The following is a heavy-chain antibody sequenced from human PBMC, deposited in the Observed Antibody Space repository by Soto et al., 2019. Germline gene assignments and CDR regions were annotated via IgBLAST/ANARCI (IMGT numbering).Heavy chain of an antibody. J-gene: IGHJ6*02. D-gene: IGHD2-15*01. CDR1: GFTFMDYA. Sequence: GGSLRLSCPPSGFTFMDYALNWVRQAPGPGLERDSGISWNRGSIGYADSVKGRFTISRDNAKYSLYLQMNSLRAEDTALYYCAKDIDCSGGSCYPDLKYYGMDVWGQGT. CDR2: ISWNRGSI. CDR3: AKDIDCSGGSCYPDLKYYGMDV. V-gene: IGHV3-9*01.